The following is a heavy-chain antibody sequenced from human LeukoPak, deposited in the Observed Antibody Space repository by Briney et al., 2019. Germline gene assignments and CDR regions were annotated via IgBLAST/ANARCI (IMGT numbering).Heavy chain of an antibody. V-gene: IGHV4-59*01. J-gene: IGHJ3*02. CDR2: IYHSGST. Sequence: SETLSLTCTVSGGSISSYYWSWIRQPPGKGLEWIGYIYHSGSTNYNPSLKSRVTISVDTSKNQFSLKLSSVTAADTAVYYCARGGPNYYDSSGYYYSAFDIWGQGTMVTVSS. CDR1: GGSISSYY. D-gene: IGHD3-22*01. CDR3: ARGGPNYYDSSGYYYSAFDI.